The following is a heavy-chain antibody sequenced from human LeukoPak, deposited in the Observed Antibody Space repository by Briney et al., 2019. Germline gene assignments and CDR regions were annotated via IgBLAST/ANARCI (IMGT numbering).Heavy chain of an antibody. V-gene: IGHV1-8*03. J-gene: IGHJ6*03. CDR2: MNPNSGNT. D-gene: IGHD6-19*01. CDR3: ARAGVIAVADYYYYYYMDV. CDR1: GYTFINYD. Sequence: ASVKVSCKASGYTFINYDINWVRQATGHGLEWMGRMNPNSGNTGYAQKFQGRLTLTRNTSISTAYMELSSLTSEDTAVYYCARAGVIAVADYYYYYYMDVWGKGTTVTVSS.